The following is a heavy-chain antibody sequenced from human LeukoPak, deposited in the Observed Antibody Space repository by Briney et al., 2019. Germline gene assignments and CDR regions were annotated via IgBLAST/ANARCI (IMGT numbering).Heavy chain of an antibody. Sequence: PSETLSLTCAVYGGSSSGYYWSWIRQPPGKGLEWIGEINHSGSTNYDPSLKSRVTISVDTSKNQFSLKLSSVTAADTAVYYCASAGVVAAGKDWFDPWGQGTLVTVSS. J-gene: IGHJ5*02. CDR2: INHSGST. V-gene: IGHV4-34*01. CDR3: ASAGVVAAGKDWFDP. CDR1: GGSSSGYY. D-gene: IGHD6-13*01.